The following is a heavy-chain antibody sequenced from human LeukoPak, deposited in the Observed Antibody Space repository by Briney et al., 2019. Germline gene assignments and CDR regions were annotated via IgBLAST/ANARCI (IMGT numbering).Heavy chain of an antibody. CDR1: GFTFSSSG. CDR2: ISGSSYTT. Sequence: GGTLRLSCAASGFTFSSSGMSWVRQTPGKGLEWVSLISGSSYTTYYADSVKGRFTISRDNSKNTLYLQMNSLRREDTAVYYCAKPSGSGVDYWGQGTRITVSS. J-gene: IGHJ4*02. V-gene: IGHV3-23*01. D-gene: IGHD1-26*01. CDR3: AKPSGSGVDY.